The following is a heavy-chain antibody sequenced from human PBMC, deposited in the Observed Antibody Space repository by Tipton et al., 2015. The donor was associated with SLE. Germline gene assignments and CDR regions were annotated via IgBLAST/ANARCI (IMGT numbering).Heavy chain of an antibody. J-gene: IGHJ4*02. D-gene: IGHD6-19*01. Sequence: LRLSCAASGFVFSTFELNWVRQAPGKGPEWVSYISSGGSTYYNASLKSRVTISVDTSKNQFSLKLSSVTAADTAVYYCARHPQLAMFDYWGQGTLVTGSS. CDR2: ISSGGST. CDR1: GFVFSTFEL. V-gene: IGHV4-28*01. CDR3: ARHPQLAMFDY.